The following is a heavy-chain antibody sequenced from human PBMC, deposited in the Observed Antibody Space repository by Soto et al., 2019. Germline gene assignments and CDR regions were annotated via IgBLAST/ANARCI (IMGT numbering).Heavy chain of an antibody. V-gene: IGHV4-31*03. CDR3: ARDASSKWHYFDY. J-gene: IGHJ4*02. CDR1: GGSISSGDYY. CDR2: IYYSGSA. D-gene: IGHD6-13*01. Sequence: QVQLQESGPRLVKPSQTLSLTCIVSGGSISSGDYYWSWIRQHPGKGLEWIGYIYYSGSAYYNPSLKSRVSMSVDTSKNQFSLTLSSVPAADTAIYFCARDASSKWHYFDYWGQGTLVTVSS.